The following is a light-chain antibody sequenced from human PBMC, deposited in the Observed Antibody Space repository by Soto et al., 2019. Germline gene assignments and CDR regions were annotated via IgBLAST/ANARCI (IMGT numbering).Light chain of an antibody. CDR3: LQYHNLWA. CDR1: QNIYSN. CDR2: RAS. V-gene: IGKV3-15*01. J-gene: IGKJ1*01. Sequence: EIVMTESPATLSVSPVESATLSCRASQNIYSNVAWYKQRPGQAPGLLIYRASTRAPGIPARFSGSGSGTEFTLTISSLKSEDFTVYSCLQYHNLWAFGQGTKVDIK.